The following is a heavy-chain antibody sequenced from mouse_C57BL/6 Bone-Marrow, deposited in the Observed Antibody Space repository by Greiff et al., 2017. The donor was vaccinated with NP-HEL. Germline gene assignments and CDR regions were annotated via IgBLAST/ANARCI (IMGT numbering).Heavy chain of an antibody. CDR1: GFSFNTYA. V-gene: IGHV10-1*01. Sequence: DVQLQESGGGLVQPKGSLKLSCAASGFSFNTYAMNWVRQAPGKGLEWVARIRSKSNNYATYYADSVKDRFTISRDDSESMLYLQMNNLKTEDTAMYYCVRHDGYSCDDWGQGTTLTVSS. J-gene: IGHJ2*01. CDR2: IRSKSNNYAT. CDR3: VRHDGYSCDD. D-gene: IGHD2-3*01.